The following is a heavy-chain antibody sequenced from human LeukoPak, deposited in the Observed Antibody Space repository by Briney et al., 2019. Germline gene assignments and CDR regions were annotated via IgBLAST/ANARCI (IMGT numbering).Heavy chain of an antibody. CDR2: ISYDGSNK. Sequence: GGSLRLSCAASGFIFSTYSMNWVRQAPGKGLEWVAVISYDGSNKYYADSVKGRFTISRDNSKNTLYLQMNSLRAEDTAVYYCARERYSGSYPRSYFDYWGQGTLVTVSS. J-gene: IGHJ4*02. V-gene: IGHV3-30*03. CDR3: ARERYSGSYPRSYFDY. CDR1: GFIFSTYS. D-gene: IGHD1-26*01.